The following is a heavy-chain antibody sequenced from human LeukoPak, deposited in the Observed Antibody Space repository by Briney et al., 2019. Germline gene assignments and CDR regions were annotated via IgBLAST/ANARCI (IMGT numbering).Heavy chain of an antibody. CDR3: ARDKRVAVAGTYIYYYYMDV. V-gene: IGHV4-4*07. J-gene: IGHJ6*03. Sequence: SETLSLTCTVSGGSISSYYWSWIRQPAGKGLEWIGRIYISGSGSTNYNPALKSRVTMSVDTSKNQFSLKLSSVTAADTAVYYCARDKRVAVAGTYIYYYYMDVWGNGTTVTISS. D-gene: IGHD6-19*01. CDR1: GGSISSYY. CDR2: IYISGSGST.